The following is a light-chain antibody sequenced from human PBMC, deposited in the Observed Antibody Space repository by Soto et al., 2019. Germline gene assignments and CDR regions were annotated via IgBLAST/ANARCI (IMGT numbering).Light chain of an antibody. J-gene: IGLJ3*02. CDR2: KNN. V-gene: IGLV1-47*01. CDR1: SYNVGKNL. Sequence: QSVLTQPPSASGTPGQRVTISCSGGSYNVGKNLVYWYQQRPGTAPKLIIFKNNQRPSGVPDRFSGSNSGSSASLAISGLRSEDEADYYCSLYTSSSTWVFGGGTKLTVL. CDR3: SLYTSSSTWV.